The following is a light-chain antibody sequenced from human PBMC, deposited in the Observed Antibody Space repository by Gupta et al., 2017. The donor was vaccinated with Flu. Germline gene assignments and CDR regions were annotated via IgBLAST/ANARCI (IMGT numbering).Light chain of an antibody. V-gene: IGKV1-5*03. CDR1: QSFSTW. CDR3: QQYKSYPLT. CDR2: KAS. J-gene: IGKJ4*01. Sequence: PSTLSASVGDRVTITCRASQSFSTWLAWYQQKPGKAPKLLIYKASNLESGVPSRFSGIGSGTEFTLTISSLQPDDFATYYCQQYKSYPLTFGGGTKVEIK.